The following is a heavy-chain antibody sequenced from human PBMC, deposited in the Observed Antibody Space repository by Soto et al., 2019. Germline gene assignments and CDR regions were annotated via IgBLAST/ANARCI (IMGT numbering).Heavy chain of an antibody. CDR2: IDHSGST. Sequence: SETLSLTCAVSGVSLSNPNWWAWVRQAPGKGLEWIGEIDHSGSTNYNPSLNSRVTISLDRSKNQFSLKLSSVAAADTAVYYCARQGFGALHGLVDVWGQGTTVTVSS. V-gene: IGHV4-4*02. CDR3: ARQGFGALHGLVDV. D-gene: IGHD3-10*01. CDR1: GVSLSNPNW. J-gene: IGHJ6*02.